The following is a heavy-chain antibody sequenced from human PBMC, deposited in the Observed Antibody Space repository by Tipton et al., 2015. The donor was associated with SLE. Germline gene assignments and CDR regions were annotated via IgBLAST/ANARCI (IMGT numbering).Heavy chain of an antibody. CDR1: GGSFSGGSIY. V-gene: IGHV4-34*01. CDR2: IGRSGST. Sequence: TLSLTCAVSGGSFSGGSIYWTWIRQSPGKGLEWIGEIGRSGSTNYNLSLKGRVSISMDTSKNQFSLKVTSVTAADTAMYYCARQKAQGLWTFDVWGQGTVVTVSS. D-gene: IGHD2/OR15-2a*01. J-gene: IGHJ3*01. CDR3: ARQKAQGLWTFDV.